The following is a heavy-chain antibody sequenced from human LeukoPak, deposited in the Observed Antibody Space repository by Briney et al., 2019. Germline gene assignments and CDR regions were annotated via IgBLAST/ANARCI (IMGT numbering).Heavy chain of an antibody. CDR2: INPNSGGT. CDR3: ARAKRITIVRGVIVSFDY. CDR1: GYTFTGYY. D-gene: IGHD3-10*01. Sequence: ASVKVSCKASGYTFTGYYMHWVRQAPGQGLEWMGWINPNSGGTNYAQKFQGRVTMTRDTSISTAYMELSRLRSDDTAVYYCARAKRITIVRGVIVSFDYWGQGTLVTVSS. J-gene: IGHJ4*02. V-gene: IGHV1-2*02.